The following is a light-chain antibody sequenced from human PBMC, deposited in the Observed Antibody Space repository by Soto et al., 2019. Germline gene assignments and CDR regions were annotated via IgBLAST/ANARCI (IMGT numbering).Light chain of an antibody. V-gene: IGLV2-14*01. Sequence: QSVLTQPASVSGAPGQARTISCTGTSRDVGGYNYVSWYQQHPGKATKLMISEVSKRTSGVSKRFCGSKSGDTASLTISALQAEDDADYYSSSNTSSSTSVFRPGTKVTVL. J-gene: IGLJ1*01. CDR1: SRDVGGYNY. CDR2: EVS. CDR3: SSNTSSSTSV.